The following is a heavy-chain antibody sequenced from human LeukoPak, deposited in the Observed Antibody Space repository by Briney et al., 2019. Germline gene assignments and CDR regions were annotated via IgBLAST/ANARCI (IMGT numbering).Heavy chain of an antibody. CDR2: ISSSSSYI. CDR1: GFTFSSYS. Sequence: PGGSLRLSCAASGFTFSSYSMNWVRQAPGKGLEWVSSISSSSSYIYYADSVKGRFTISRDNAKNSLYLQMNSLRAGDTAVYYCARSDAGVLDYWGQGTLVTVSS. CDR3: ARSDAGVLDY. V-gene: IGHV3-21*01. D-gene: IGHD2-8*02. J-gene: IGHJ4*02.